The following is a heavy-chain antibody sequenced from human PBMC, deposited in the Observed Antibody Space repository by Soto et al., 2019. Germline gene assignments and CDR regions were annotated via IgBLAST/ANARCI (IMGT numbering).Heavy chain of an antibody. V-gene: IGHV3-30*18. Sequence: PGGSLRLSCAASGFTFSSYGMHWVRQAPGKGLEWVAVISYDGSNKYYADSVKGRFTISRDNSKNTLYLQMNSLRAEDTAVYYCAKDVNPPDYWGQGTLVTVSS. CDR3: AKDVNPPDY. J-gene: IGHJ4*02. CDR1: GFTFSSYG. CDR2: ISYDGSNK.